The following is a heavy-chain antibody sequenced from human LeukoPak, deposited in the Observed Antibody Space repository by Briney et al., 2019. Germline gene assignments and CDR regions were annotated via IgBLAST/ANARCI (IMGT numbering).Heavy chain of an antibody. V-gene: IGHV4-59*01. CDR3: ARSGYDFWSGYYTEYYYGMDV. Sequence: SETLSLTCTVSGGSISSYYWSWIRQPPGKGLEWIGYIYYSGSTNYNPSLKSRVTISVDTSKKQFSLKLSSVTAADTAVYYCARSGYDFWSGYYTEYYYGMDVWGQGTTVTVSS. J-gene: IGHJ6*02. D-gene: IGHD3-3*01. CDR1: GGSISSYY. CDR2: IYYSGST.